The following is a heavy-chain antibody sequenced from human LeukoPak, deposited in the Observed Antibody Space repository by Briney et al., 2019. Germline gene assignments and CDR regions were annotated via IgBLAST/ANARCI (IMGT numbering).Heavy chain of an antibody. CDR1: SGSISSYY. J-gene: IGHJ6*03. CDR3: ARRARYYYMDV. Sequence: SETLSLTCTVSSGSISSYYWSWIRQPPGKGLEWIGYIYYSGSTNYNPSLKSRVTISVDTSKNQFSLKLSSVTAADTAVYYCARRARYYYMDVWGKGTTVTVSS. CDR2: IYYSGST. V-gene: IGHV4-59*08.